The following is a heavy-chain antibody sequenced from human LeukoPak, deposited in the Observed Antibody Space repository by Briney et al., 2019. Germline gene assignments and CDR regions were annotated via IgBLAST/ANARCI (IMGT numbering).Heavy chain of an antibody. CDR2: TKPGGGST. J-gene: IGHJ4*02. D-gene: IGHD3/OR15-3a*01. V-gene: IGHV1-46*03. CDR1: GYTSTIYY. CDR3: AMGPVRFPGVARVGLPLPGYGY. Sequence: ASVKVSCKPSGYTSTIYYMHWVRQPPGQGLEWVGITKPGGGSTSDSQKIQGRVTMPRDTSASTVYMELSSLRPEETAVYYCAMGPVRFPGVARVGLPLPGYGYWGQGTLVTVSS.